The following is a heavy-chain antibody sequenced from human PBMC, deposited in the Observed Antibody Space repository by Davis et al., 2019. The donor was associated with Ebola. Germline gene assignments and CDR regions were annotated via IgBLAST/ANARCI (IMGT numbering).Heavy chain of an antibody. CDR1: GYTFTSYG. CDR2: ISAYNGNT. V-gene: IGHV1-18*01. D-gene: IGHD6-19*01. Sequence: ASVKVSCKASGYTFTSYGISWVRQAPGQGLEWMGWISAYNGNTNYAQKLQGRVTMTTDTSTSTAYMELRSLRSDDTAVYYCASDLTLEQYSSGTNFDYWGQGTLVTVSS. J-gene: IGHJ4*02. CDR3: ASDLTLEQYSSGTNFDY.